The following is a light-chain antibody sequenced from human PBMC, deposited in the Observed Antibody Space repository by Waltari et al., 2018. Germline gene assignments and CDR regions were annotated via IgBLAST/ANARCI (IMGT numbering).Light chain of an antibody. Sequence: IVMTQSPDSLAVSLGERATINCKSSPTILQDSNEKNYLAWYQQKAGQPPRLLIYWASTRDSRVPDRCSGSGYGTDFTLTISNLQAEDVAVYYCQQYYSRRTFGQGTKVEI. V-gene: IGKV4-1*01. J-gene: IGKJ1*01. CDR3: QQYYSRRT. CDR2: WAS. CDR1: PTILQDSNEKNY.